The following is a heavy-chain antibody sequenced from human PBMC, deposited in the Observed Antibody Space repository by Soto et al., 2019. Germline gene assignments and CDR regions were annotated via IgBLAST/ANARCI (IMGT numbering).Heavy chain of an antibody. CDR3: ARDRRYYDSSGYPQGYYFDY. CDR2: IYYSGST. J-gene: IGHJ4*02. D-gene: IGHD3-22*01. CDR1: GGSISSGGYY. V-gene: IGHV4-31*03. Sequence: QVQLQESGPGLVKPSQTLSLTCTVSGGSISSGGYYWSWIRQHPGKGLEWIGYIYYSGSTYYNPSLKCRVTRSVDTSKNQFSLKLSSVTAADTAVYYCARDRRYYDSSGYPQGYYFDYGGQGTLVTVSS.